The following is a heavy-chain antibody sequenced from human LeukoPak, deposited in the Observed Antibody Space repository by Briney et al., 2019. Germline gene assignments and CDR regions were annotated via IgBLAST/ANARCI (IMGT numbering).Heavy chain of an antibody. CDR2: IGTAGDT. CDR1: GFTFSSYD. Sequence: GRSLRLSCAASGFTFSSYDMHWVRQATGKGLEWVSAIGTAGDTYYPGSVKGRFTISRENAKNSLYLQMNSLRAEDTAVYYCARALRERYDFWIPDYYYYGMDVWGQGTTVTVSS. J-gene: IGHJ6*02. V-gene: IGHV3-13*01. CDR3: ARALRERYDFWIPDYYYYGMDV. D-gene: IGHD3-3*01.